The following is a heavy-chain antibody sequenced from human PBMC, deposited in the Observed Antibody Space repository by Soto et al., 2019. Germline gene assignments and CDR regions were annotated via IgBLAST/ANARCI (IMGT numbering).Heavy chain of an antibody. CDR3: ARHDYPNYYYYMDV. CDR1: GGSISSYY. J-gene: IGHJ6*03. CDR2: IYYSGST. D-gene: IGHD4-17*01. V-gene: IGHV4-59*08. Sequence: SETLSLTCTVSGGSISSYYWSWIRQPPGRGLEWIGYIYYSGSTNYNPSLKSRVTISVDTSKNQFSLKLSSVTAADTAVYYCARHDYPNYYYYMDVWGKGTTVTVSS.